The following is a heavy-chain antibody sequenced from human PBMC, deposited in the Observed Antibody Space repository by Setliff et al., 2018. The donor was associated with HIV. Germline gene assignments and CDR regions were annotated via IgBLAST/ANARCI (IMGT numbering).Heavy chain of an antibody. CDR1: GGSISSGGYY. J-gene: IGHJ5*02. CDR2: IYYSGST. CDR3: ATSGSRGFGELDP. V-gene: IGHV4-31*03. Sequence: LSLTCTVSGGSISSGGYYWSWIRQHPGKGLEWIGFIYYSGSTYHNPSLKSRVTISVDTSKNQFSLKLNSVTAADTAVYYCATSGSRGFGELDPWGPGILVTVSS. D-gene: IGHD3-10*01.